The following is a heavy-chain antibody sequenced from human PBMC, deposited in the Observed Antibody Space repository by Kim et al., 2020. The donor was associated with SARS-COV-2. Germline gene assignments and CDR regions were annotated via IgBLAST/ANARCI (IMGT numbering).Heavy chain of an antibody. CDR1: GGSISSSSYY. V-gene: IGHV4-39*01. CDR3: AGHGSDYSSSWYYFDY. J-gene: IGHJ4*02. CDR2: IYYSGST. Sequence: SETLSLTCTVSGGSISSSSYYWGWIRQPPGKGLEWIGSIYYSGSTYYNPSLKSRVTISVDTSKNQFSLKLSSVTAADTGVYYCAGHGSDYSSSWYYFDYWGQGTLVTVSS. D-gene: IGHD6-13*01.